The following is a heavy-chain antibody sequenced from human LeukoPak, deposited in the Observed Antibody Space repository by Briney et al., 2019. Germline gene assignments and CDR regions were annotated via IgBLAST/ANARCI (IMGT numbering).Heavy chain of an antibody. CDR3: ARAAIVAATTLYYYYYMDV. CDR2: INHSGST. Sequence: SETLSLTCAVYGGSFSGYYWSWIRQPPGKGLEWIGEINHSGSTNYNPSLKSRVTISVDTSKNQFSLKLSSVTAADTAVYYCARAAIVAATTLYYYYYMDVWGKGTTVTVSS. D-gene: IGHD1-26*01. J-gene: IGHJ6*03. V-gene: IGHV4-34*01. CDR1: GGSFSGYY.